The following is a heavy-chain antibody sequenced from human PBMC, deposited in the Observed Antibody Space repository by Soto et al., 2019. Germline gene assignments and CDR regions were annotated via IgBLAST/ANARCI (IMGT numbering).Heavy chain of an antibody. J-gene: IGHJ4*02. CDR3: ARGLYCSGGTCSDS. V-gene: IGHV1-8*01. CDR1: GYTFTPHD. D-gene: IGHD2-15*01. Sequence: QVQLVQSGAEVKRPEASVKVSCKASGYTFTPHDINWVRQATGQGLEWMGRMNPNSGYIDFAQRFQGRLTMTTNTSISTAYMELSSLRSEDTAIYYCARGLYCSGGTCSDSWGQGTLVIVSS. CDR2: MNPNSGYI.